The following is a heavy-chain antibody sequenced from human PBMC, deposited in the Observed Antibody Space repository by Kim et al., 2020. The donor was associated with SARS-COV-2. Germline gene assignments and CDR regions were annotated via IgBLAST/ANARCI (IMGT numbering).Heavy chain of an antibody. D-gene: IGHD2-2*01. CDR1: GFTFSSYG. V-gene: IGHV3-33*01. CDR3: ARDAKGGYCSSTSCRRPYYYYYYMDV. CDR2: IWYDGSNK. J-gene: IGHJ6*03. Sequence: GGSLRLSCAASGFTFSSYGMHWVRQAPGKGLEWVAVIWYDGSNKYYADSVKGRFTISRDNSKNTLYLQMNSLRAEDTAVYYCARDAKGGYCSSTSCRRPYYYYYYMDVWGKGTTVTVSS.